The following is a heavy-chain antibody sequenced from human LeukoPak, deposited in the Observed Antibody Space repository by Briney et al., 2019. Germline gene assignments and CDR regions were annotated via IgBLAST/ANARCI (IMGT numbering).Heavy chain of an antibody. CDR3: ARDRCSSTSCYTAYYFDY. CDR2: ISSSSSTI. V-gene: IGHV3-48*01. D-gene: IGHD2-2*02. CDR1: GFTFSSYS. Sequence: GGSLRLSCAASGFTFSSYSMNWVRQAPGKGLEWVSYISSSSSTIYHADSVKGRFTISRDNAKNSLYLQMNSLRAEDTAVYYCARDRCSSTSCYTAYYFDYWGQGTLVTVSS. J-gene: IGHJ4*02.